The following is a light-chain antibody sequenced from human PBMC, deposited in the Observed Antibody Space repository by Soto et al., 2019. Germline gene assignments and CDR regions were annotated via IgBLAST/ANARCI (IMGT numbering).Light chain of an antibody. CDR3: LQFYRYPWT. CDR2: KAS. CDR1: QSVDTC. Sequence: DIQMTQSPSALSASVGDTVTITCRASQSVDTCLAWYQQKPGKAPHLLIYKASRLETGVPSRFSGSGSVTDYTLTITGLQPDDFATYYCLQFYRYPWTFGQGTKVEI. J-gene: IGKJ1*01. V-gene: IGKV1-5*03.